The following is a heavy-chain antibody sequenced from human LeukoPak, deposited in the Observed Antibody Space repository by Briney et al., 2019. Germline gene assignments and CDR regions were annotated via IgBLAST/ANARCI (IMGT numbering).Heavy chain of an antibody. CDR1: GFTFRSYV. J-gene: IGHJ4*02. D-gene: IGHD3-16*01. V-gene: IGHV3-21*01. CDR3: AREEDYPYFDN. CDR2: ISSSSSYI. Sequence: GGSLRLSCAASGFTFRSYVMSWVRQAPGKGLEWVSSISSSSSYIYYGDSVQGRFTISRDNAKNSLFLQMNSLRAEDTAVDYCAREEDYPYFDNWGQGTLVTVSS.